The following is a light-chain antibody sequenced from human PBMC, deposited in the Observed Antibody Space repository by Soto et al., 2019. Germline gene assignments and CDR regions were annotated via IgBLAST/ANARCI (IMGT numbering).Light chain of an antibody. V-gene: IGLV2-8*01. CDR2: EAS. CDR1: SSDVGGYNY. CDR3: TTYAGSNNAPYV. Sequence: QSVLTQPASVSGSPGQSITISCTGTSSDVGGYNYVSWYQQHPGKAPKLMIYEASKRPSGVPDRFSGSKSGNTASLTVSGLQAEDEAYYYCTTYAGSNNAPYVFVTVT. J-gene: IGLJ1*01.